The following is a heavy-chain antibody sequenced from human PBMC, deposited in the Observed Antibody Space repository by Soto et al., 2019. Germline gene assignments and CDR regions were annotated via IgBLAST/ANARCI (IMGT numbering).Heavy chain of an antibody. D-gene: IGHD3-22*01. J-gene: IGHJ3*02. Sequence: EVQLVESGGGLVQPGGSLRLSCATSGFTFSDHYMDWVRQAPGKGLEWVGRTRNKANSYTTEYAASVKGRFIISRDDSTNSLYLQMDSLKTADTAVYYCARSPDGGGYRAFDIWGQGTMVTVSS. CDR1: GFTFSDHY. CDR2: TRNKANSYTT. V-gene: IGHV3-72*01. CDR3: ARSPDGGGYRAFDI.